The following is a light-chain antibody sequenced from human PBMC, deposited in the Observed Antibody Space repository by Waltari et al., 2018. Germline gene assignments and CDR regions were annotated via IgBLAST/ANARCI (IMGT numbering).Light chain of an antibody. V-gene: IGLV3-1*01. CDR1: GLGNKY. CDR3: QAWDPTSHVT. J-gene: IGLJ2*01. CDR2: EDA. Sequence: SYELTQPPSVSVSPGQTASITCSGDGLGNKYVSWFQQRPGQSPVLVIYEDAKRPSGVPARISGSNSENMATLTISGTQATDEADYYCQAWDPTSHVTFGGGTKLTVL.